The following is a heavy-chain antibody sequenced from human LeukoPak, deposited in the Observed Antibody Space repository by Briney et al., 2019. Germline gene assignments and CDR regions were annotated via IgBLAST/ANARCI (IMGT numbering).Heavy chain of an antibody. J-gene: IGHJ4*02. CDR3: AKDRNFYCSGSYYQY. Sequence: GGSLRVSCAASGFTFSTYAMSWVRQAPGKGLEWVSTISGNGDITYYADSVKGRFTISRDNSKNTLSVQINRLRGEDTAVYYRAKDRNFYCSGSYYQYWGQGTLVTVSS. D-gene: IGHD3-10*01. V-gene: IGHV3-23*01. CDR1: GFTFSTYA. CDR2: ISGNGDIT.